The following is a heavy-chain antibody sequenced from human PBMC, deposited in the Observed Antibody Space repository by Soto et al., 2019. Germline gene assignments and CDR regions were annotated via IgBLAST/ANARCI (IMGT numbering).Heavy chain of an antibody. Sequence: GASVKVSCKASGGTFSSYAISWVRQAPGQGLERMGGIIPIFGTANYAQKFQGRVTITADESTSAAYMELSSLRSEDTAVYYCARDPDVDIVATSEFDPWGQGTLVTVSS. V-gene: IGHV1-69*13. CDR1: GGTFSSYA. CDR2: IIPIFGTA. D-gene: IGHD5-12*01. CDR3: ARDPDVDIVATSEFDP. J-gene: IGHJ5*02.